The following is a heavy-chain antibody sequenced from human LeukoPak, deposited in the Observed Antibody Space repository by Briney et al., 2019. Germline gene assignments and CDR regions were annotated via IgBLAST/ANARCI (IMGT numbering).Heavy chain of an antibody. Sequence: PSQTLSLTCTVSGSSISSGSYFWSWIRQPAGKGLEWIGRIHTSGSTNYNPSLKSRVTISLDTSRNQFSLKLSSVTAADSAMYYCASPANPHDAFDIWGQGTMVTVSS. V-gene: IGHV4-61*02. CDR3: ASPANPHDAFDI. J-gene: IGHJ3*02. CDR2: IHTSGST. D-gene: IGHD4/OR15-4a*01. CDR1: GSSISSGSYF.